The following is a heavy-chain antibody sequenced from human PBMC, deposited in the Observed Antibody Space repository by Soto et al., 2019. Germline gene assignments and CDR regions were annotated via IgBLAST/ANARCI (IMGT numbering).Heavy chain of an antibody. D-gene: IGHD6-19*01. CDR3: ARLQAPGSSSGFDY. CDR2: IWPGDSDT. CDR1: GYSFTTYW. V-gene: IGHV5-51*01. J-gene: IGHJ4*02. Sequence: GESLKISCKASGYSFTTYWIGWVRQMPGKGLEWMGIIWPGDSDTRYSPSFQGQVTISADKSISATFLQWANLTASDTAIYYCARLQAPGSSSGFDYWGQGTLVTVPS.